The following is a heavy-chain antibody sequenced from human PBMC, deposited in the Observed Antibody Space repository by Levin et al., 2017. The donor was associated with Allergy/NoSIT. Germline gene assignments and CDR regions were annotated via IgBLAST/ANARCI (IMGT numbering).Heavy chain of an antibody. J-gene: IGHJ5*02. D-gene: IGHD3-3*01. V-gene: IGHV1-2*02. Sequence: ASVKVSCKASGYTFTGYYMHWVRQAPGQGLEWMGWINPNSGGTNYAQKFQGRVTMTRDTSISTAYMELSRLRSDDTAVYYCAREVRNYDFWSGARGNWFDPWGQGTLVTVSS. CDR3: AREVRNYDFWSGARGNWFDP. CDR1: GYTFTGYY. CDR2: INPNSGGT.